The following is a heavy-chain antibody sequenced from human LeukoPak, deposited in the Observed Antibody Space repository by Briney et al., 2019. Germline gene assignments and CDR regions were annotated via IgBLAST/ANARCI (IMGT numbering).Heavy chain of an antibody. CDR1: GFSFGDYH. V-gene: IGHV3-11*04. J-gene: IGHJ3*01. Sequence: PGGSLRLSCAASGFSFGDYHMNWVRQAPGRGLEWISYTSPRGSTMNHADSVKGRITISRDNDKNLLYLQINSLRAEDTAVYYCARELPYGDAFDLWGQGTTVTVSS. CDR3: ARELPYGDAFDL. D-gene: IGHD2-21*01. CDR2: TSPRGSTM.